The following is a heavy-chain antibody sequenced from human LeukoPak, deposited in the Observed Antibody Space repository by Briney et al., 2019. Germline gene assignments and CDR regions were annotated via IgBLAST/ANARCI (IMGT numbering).Heavy chain of an antibody. Sequence: PGGSLRLSCAASGFTFSSYAMHWVRQAPGKGLEWVAVISYDGSNKYYADSVKGRFTISRDNSKNTLYLQMNSLRAEDTAVYYCARSDFWSGYYLSFDYWGQGTLVTVSS. CDR2: ISYDGSNK. J-gene: IGHJ4*02. CDR3: ARSDFWSGYYLSFDY. D-gene: IGHD3-3*01. CDR1: GFTFSSYA. V-gene: IGHV3-30-3*01.